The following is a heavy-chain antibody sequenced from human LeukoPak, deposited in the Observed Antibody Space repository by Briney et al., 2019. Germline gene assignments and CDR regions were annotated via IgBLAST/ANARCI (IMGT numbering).Heavy chain of an antibody. CDR2: INPSGGST. V-gene: IGHV1-46*01. Sequence: ASVKVSCKASGYTFTSYYMHWVRQAPGQGLEWMGIINPSGGSTSCAQKFQGRVTMTRDTSTSTVYMELSSLRSEDTAVYYCARVSGAHAFDIWGQGTMVTVSS. CDR3: ARVSGAHAFDI. CDR1: GYTFTSYY. D-gene: IGHD3-10*01. J-gene: IGHJ3*02.